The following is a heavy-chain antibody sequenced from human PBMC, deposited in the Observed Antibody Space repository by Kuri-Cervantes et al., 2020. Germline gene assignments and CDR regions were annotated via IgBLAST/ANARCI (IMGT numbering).Heavy chain of an antibody. CDR3: ARVDMDWRYHLLYSHDY. D-gene: IGHD2-2*02. V-gene: IGHV3-11*01. CDR2: ISSSGSTI. Sequence: GGSLRLSCAASGFTLSDYYMSWIRQAPGKGLEWISYISSSGSTISYADSVKGRFIISRDNAKYSLYLQMNSLRAEDTAVYYCARVDMDWRYHLLYSHDYWGQGTLVTVSS. CDR1: GFTLSDYY. J-gene: IGHJ4*02.